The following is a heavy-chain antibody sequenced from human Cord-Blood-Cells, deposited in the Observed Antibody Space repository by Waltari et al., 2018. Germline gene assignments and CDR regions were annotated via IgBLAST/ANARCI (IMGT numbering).Heavy chain of an antibody. V-gene: IGHV4-39*01. CDR2: IYYSGGT. CDR3: ARLGELELPFDY. Sequence: QLQLQESGPGLVKPSETLSLTCTVSGGSISSSSYYWGWIRQPPGKGLEWIGRIYYSGGTYYNPSLKSRVTISVDTSKNQFSLKLSSVTAADTAVYYCARLGELELPFDYWGQGTLVTVSS. D-gene: IGHD1-7*01. CDR1: GGSISSSSYY. J-gene: IGHJ4*02.